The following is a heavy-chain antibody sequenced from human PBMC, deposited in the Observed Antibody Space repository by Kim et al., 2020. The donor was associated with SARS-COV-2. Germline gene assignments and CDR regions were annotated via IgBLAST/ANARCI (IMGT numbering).Heavy chain of an antibody. CDR2: ISRDGSIT. CDR3: SKGDGVGGTRWLDP. J-gene: IGHJ5*01. CDR1: GFSFNNFP. V-gene: IGHV3-23*01. D-gene: IGHD2-15*01. Sequence: GGSLRLSCAASGFSFNNFPMSLVRQAPGKGLEWVSVISRDGSITVYADSVKGRFTISRDNSKNTLYLQMSSLRAGDTAIYYCSKGDGVGGTRWLDPWGQG.